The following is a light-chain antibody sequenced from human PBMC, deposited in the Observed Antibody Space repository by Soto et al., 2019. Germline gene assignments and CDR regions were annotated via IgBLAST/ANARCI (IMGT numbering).Light chain of an antibody. J-gene: IGKJ4*01. V-gene: IGKV3-15*01. Sequence: EIVLPQSPATLSLSPGDSATLSCRASQSISDNVAWYQQRPGLAPRLLIYHTSTRATGVPARFSGSGSGTEFSLTISSLQSDDSAVYYCQRYDNWPLTWGGGTKVDIK. CDR1: QSISDN. CDR3: QRYDNWPLT. CDR2: HTS.